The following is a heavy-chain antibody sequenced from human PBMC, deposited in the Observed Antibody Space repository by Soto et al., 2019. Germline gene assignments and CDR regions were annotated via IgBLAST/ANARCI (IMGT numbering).Heavy chain of an antibody. Sequence: GASVKVSCKVSGYTLTELSMHWVRQAPGKGLEWMGGFDPEDGETIYAQKFQGRVTMTEDTSTDTAYMELSSLRSEDTAVYYCATRGSYSGPTQLWGQGTLVTVSS. J-gene: IGHJ4*02. V-gene: IGHV1-24*01. CDR3: ATRGSYSGPTQL. CDR2: FDPEDGET. D-gene: IGHD1-26*01. CDR1: GYTLTELS.